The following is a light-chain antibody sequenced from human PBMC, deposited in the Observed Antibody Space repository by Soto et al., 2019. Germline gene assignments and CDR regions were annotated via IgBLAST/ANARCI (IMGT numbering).Light chain of an antibody. CDR3: QQYETYPYT. V-gene: IGKV1-16*02. CDR2: AAS. J-gene: IGKJ2*01. Sequence: DIQMTQSPSSLSASVGDRVTITCRASRGISLHLAWFQLKPGKAPRSLIYAASSLQRGVPSKFIGSGSGTEFTLTINSLQPEDFATYYCQQYETYPYTFGQGTNLEIK. CDR1: RGISLH.